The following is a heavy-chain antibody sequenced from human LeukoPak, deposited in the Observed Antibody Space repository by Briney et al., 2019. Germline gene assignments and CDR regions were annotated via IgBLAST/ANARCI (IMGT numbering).Heavy chain of an antibody. CDR1: GGSVHTSSYY. V-gene: IGHV4-39*07. CDR2: IYYSGST. D-gene: IGHD3-9*01. CDR3: ARIYGLRYFDWPGHFDY. J-gene: IGHJ4*02. Sequence: SETLSLTCTVSGGSVHTSSYYWAWIRQPPGKGLEWIGYIYYSGSTYYNPSLKSRVTISVDTSKNQSSLKLSSVTAADTAVYYCARIYGLRYFDWPGHFDYWGQGTLVTVSS.